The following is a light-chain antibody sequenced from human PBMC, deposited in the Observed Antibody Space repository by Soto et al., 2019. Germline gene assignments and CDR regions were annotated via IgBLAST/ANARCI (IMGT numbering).Light chain of an antibody. CDR1: QDISNY. CDR2: EAS. J-gene: IGKJ4*01. CDR3: QHYDNFPVT. V-gene: IGKV1-33*01. Sequence: DIEMTQSPSSLSSSVGDRVTITCQASQDISNYLNWYRQRPGKAPQLLIYEASNLQTGVSSRFSGNGSGTDFTFTISSLQPEDFATYYCQHYDNFPVTFGGGTKVEIK.